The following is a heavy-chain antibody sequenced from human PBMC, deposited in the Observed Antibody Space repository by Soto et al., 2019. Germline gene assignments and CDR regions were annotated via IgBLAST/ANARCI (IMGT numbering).Heavy chain of an antibody. CDR3: ARDRNYDFWSGPIDY. CDR1: GYTFTSYG. Sequence: ASVKVSCKASGYTFTSYGISWVRQAPGQGLEWMGWISAYNGNTNYAQKLQGRVTMTTDTSTSTAYMELRSLRSDDTAVYYCARDRNYDFWSGPIDYWGQGTLVTVS. D-gene: IGHD3-3*01. J-gene: IGHJ4*02. V-gene: IGHV1-18*01. CDR2: ISAYNGNT.